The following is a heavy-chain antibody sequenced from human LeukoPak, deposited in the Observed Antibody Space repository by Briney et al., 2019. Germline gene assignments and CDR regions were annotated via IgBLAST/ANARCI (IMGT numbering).Heavy chain of an antibody. D-gene: IGHD6-19*01. Sequence: GGSLRLSCAASGFTFSSYWMSWVRQAPGKGLEWVANIKQDGSEKYYVDSVKGRFTISRDNAKNSLYLQMNSLRAEDTAVYYCARDTIAVAGPIFDPWGQGTLVTVSS. CDR3: ARDTIAVAGPIFDP. V-gene: IGHV3-7*03. J-gene: IGHJ5*02. CDR1: GFTFSSYW. CDR2: IKQDGSEK.